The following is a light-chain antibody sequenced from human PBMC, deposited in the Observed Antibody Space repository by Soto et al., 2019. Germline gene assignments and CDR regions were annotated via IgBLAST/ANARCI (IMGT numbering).Light chain of an antibody. J-gene: IGKJ1*01. V-gene: IGKV3-15*01. Sequence: EIVMTQSPATLSVSPGEGATLSCRASQSVRSNLAWYQQKPGQAPRLLIYGASTRASGTPTRFSGSGSGTEFTLTISSLQSEDFAVYYWQQYDNWPPWTFGQGTKVEIK. CDR2: GAS. CDR1: QSVRSN. CDR3: QQYDNWPPWT.